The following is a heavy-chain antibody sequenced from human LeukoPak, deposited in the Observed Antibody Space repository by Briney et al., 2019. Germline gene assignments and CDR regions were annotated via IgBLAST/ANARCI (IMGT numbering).Heavy chain of an antibody. D-gene: IGHD3-22*01. J-gene: IGHJ4*02. CDR1: GFTFSSYA. V-gene: IGHV3-23*01. CDR2: ISGSGGST. CDR3: AKGTIYDSSGYPDY. Sequence: GGSLRLSFAASGFTFSSYAMSWVRQAPGKGLEWVSAISGSGGSTYYADSVKGRFTISRHNPKSTLYLQIHSLRAEDTAVYYCAKGTIYDSSGYPDYWGQGTLVTVSS.